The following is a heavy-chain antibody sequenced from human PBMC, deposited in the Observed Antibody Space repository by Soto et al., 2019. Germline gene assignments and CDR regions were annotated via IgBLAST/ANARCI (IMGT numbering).Heavy chain of an antibody. CDR2: ISAYNGNT. CDR1: GCTFTSYG. Sequence: GASVKVSCKASGCTFTSYGISWVRQAPGQGLEWMGWISAYNGNTNYAQKLQGRVTMTTDTSTSTAYMELRSPRSDDTAVYYCARDPPLLRYFDWLPGTPLDYWGQGTLVTVSS. J-gene: IGHJ4*02. V-gene: IGHV1-18*01. CDR3: ARDPPLLRYFDWLPGTPLDY. D-gene: IGHD3-9*01.